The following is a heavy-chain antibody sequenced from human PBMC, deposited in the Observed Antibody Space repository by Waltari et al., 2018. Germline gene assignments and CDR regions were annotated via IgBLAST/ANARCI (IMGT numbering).Heavy chain of an antibody. Sequence: QVQLQESGPGLVKPSGTLSLTCSVSGDSVSSSYWWSWVRQPPGDGLEWIGQIHGSGRTNYNPSLESRVSVSMDTSNNQLSLKVTSATAADTAIYYCARDRGRGLYLDSWGQGTLVTVSP. CDR3: ARDRGRGLYLDS. J-gene: IGHJ4*02. CDR1: GDSVSSSYW. D-gene: IGHD2-15*01. CDR2: IHGSGRT. V-gene: IGHV4-4*02.